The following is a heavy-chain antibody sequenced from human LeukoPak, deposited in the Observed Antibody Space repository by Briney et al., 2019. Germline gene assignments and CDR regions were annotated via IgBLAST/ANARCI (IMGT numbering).Heavy chain of an antibody. Sequence: GGSLRLSCAASGFIFRSYWMSWVRQAPGKGLEWVANIKVDGSEINYVDSVKGRFTISRDNAKNSLYLQMNSLRAEDTAVYYCARVGDYVWGSYRSLDYWGQGTLVTVSS. D-gene: IGHD3-16*02. V-gene: IGHV3-7*01. CDR3: ARVGDYVWGSYRSLDY. J-gene: IGHJ4*02. CDR2: IKVDGSEI. CDR1: GFIFRSYW.